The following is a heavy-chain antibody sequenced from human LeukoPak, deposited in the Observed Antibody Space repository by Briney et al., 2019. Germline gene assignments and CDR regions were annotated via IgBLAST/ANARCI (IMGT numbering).Heavy chain of an antibody. CDR2: IRQDESER. V-gene: IGHV3-7*01. CDR3: ARLSAYYYGSYFYYYMDV. Sequence: GGSLRLSCEGSGFSFSSYWMTWVRQLPGKGPEWVANIRQDESERYFADSVKGRFTISRDNAKKSVYLHMGSLRAEDTALYYCARLSAYYYGSYFYYYMDVWGKGTTVTVSS. CDR1: GFSFSSYW. D-gene: IGHD3-10*01. J-gene: IGHJ6*03.